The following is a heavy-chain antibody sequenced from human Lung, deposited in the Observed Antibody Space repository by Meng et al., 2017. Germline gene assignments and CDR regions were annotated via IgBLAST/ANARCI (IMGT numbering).Heavy chain of an antibody. CDR1: GYTFTSYD. CDR2: MNPNRGNT. CDR3: ARAIFALANSDY. J-gene: IGHJ4*02. Sequence: QVQLVQSGAEVKKPGASVTVSCKASGYTFTSYDINWVRQATGQGLEWMGWMNPNRGNTGYAQKFQGRVTMTMNTSISTAYMELSSLRSEDTAVYYCARAIFALANSDYWGQGTLVTVSS. V-gene: IGHV1-8*01. D-gene: IGHD3-3*01.